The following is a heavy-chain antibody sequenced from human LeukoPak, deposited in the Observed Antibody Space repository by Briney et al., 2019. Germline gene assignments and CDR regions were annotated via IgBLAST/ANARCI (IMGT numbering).Heavy chain of an antibody. CDR1: GFTFSSYS. Sequence: PGGSLRLSCAASGFTFSSYSMNWVRQAPGKGLEWVSYISSSSTTIYYADSVKGRFTISRDNSKNTLYLQMDSLRAEDTALYYCARDACGGDCYSDYWGQGTLVTVSS. CDR2: ISSSSTTI. J-gene: IGHJ4*02. D-gene: IGHD2-21*02. V-gene: IGHV3-48*01. CDR3: ARDACGGDCYSDY.